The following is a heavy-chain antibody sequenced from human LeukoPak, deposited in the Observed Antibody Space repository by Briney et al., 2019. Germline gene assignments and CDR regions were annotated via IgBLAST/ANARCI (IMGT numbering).Heavy chain of an antibody. Sequence: GGSLRLSCAASGFTFSSYAMSWVRQAPGKGLEYVSAISSNGGSTYYANSVKGRFTISRDNSKNTLYLQMGSLRAEDMAVYYCARHCSSTSCPPWGQGTLVTVSS. V-gene: IGHV3-64*01. CDR2: ISSNGGST. CDR3: ARHCSSTSCPP. D-gene: IGHD2-2*01. CDR1: GFTFSSYA. J-gene: IGHJ4*02.